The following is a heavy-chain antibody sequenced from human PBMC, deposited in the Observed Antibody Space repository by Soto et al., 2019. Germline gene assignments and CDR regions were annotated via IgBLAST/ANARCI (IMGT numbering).Heavy chain of an antibody. CDR3: AREQAAAAFDY. CDR1: GYTFTPHY. Sequence: ASMKGSCKASGYTFTPHYMHWVRQAPGQGLEWMGIINPSGGSTSYAQKFQGRVTMTRDTSTSTVYMELSSLRSEDTAVYYCAREQAAAAFDYWGQGTLVTVSS. CDR2: INPSGGST. V-gene: IGHV1-46*01. D-gene: IGHD6-13*01. J-gene: IGHJ4*02.